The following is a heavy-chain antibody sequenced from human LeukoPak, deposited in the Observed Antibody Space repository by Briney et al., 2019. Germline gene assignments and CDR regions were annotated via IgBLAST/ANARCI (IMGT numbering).Heavy chain of an antibody. J-gene: IGHJ5*02. CDR2: IIPIFGTA. CDR3: ASGPGGYCSSTSCYTGGLNWFDP. D-gene: IGHD2-2*02. Sequence: SVKVSCKASGGTFSSYAISWVRQAPGQGLEWMGGIIPIFGTANYAQKFQGRVTITTDESTSTAYMELSSLRSEDTAVYCCASGPGGYCSSTSCYTGGLNWFDPWGQGTLVTVSS. CDR1: GGTFSSYA. V-gene: IGHV1-69*05.